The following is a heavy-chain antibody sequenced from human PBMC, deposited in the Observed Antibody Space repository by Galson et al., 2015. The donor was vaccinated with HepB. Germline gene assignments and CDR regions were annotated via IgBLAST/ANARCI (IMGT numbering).Heavy chain of an antibody. J-gene: IGHJ4*02. Sequence: SVKVSCKASGYTFTSYGISWVRQAPGQGLEWMGWISAYNGNTNYAQKLQGRVTMTTDTSTSTAYMELRSLRSDDTAVYYCARVRGEYYYDSSGNGLFDYWGQGTLVTVSS. D-gene: IGHD3-22*01. CDR1: GYTFTSYG. CDR2: ISAYNGNT. CDR3: ARVRGEYYYDSSGNGLFDY. V-gene: IGHV1-18*01.